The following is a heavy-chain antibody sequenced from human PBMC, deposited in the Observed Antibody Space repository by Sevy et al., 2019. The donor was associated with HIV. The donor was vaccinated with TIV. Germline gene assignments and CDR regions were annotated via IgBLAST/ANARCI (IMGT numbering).Heavy chain of an antibody. J-gene: IGHJ6*02. Sequence: GGSLRLSCAASGFTFSSYEMNWVRQAPGKGLEWVSYISSSGSTIYYADSVKGRFTISRDNAKNSLYLQMNSLRVEDTAVYYCARDKGYYDFWSGYYTRAGYYYYGMDVWGQGTTVTVSS. D-gene: IGHD3-3*01. CDR3: ARDKGYYDFWSGYYTRAGYYYYGMDV. CDR1: GFTFSSYE. CDR2: ISSSGSTI. V-gene: IGHV3-48*03.